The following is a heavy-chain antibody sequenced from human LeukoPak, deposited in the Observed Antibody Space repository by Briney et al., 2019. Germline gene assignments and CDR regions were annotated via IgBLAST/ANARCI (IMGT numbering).Heavy chain of an antibody. CDR1: GGSISSSNW. Sequence: SETLSLTCAVSGGSISSSNWWGWVRQPPGKGLEWIGEIYHSGGTNYNPSLKSRVTISVDKSKNQFSLKLSSVTAADTAVYYCARSHSSGWSRDWFDPWGQGTLVTVSS. D-gene: IGHD6-19*01. CDR3: ARSHSSGWSRDWFDP. J-gene: IGHJ5*02. CDR2: IYHSGGT. V-gene: IGHV4-4*02.